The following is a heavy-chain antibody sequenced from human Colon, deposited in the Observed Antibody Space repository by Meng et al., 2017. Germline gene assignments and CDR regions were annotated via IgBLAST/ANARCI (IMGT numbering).Heavy chain of an antibody. CDR1: SCSISSSYW. CDR2: FSHSGTT. D-gene: IGHD1-26*01. V-gene: IGHV4-4*02. CDR3: ARNGKWGFDY. Sequence: QVQLQEAGPGLVNPSGTLSLTCAVSSCSISSSYWWSWVRLSPGKGLEWIGEFSHSGTTNYSPSLKSRSTISVDKSKSQFSLKLSSVTAADTAVYYCARNGKWGFDYWGQGTLVTVSS. J-gene: IGHJ4*02.